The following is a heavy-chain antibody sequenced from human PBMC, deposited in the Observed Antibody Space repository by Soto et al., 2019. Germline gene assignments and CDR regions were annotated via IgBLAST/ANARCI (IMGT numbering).Heavy chain of an antibody. CDR1: GYTFTSYY. CDR3: TRDRGTSMITKLFDY. Sequence: QVQLVQSGAEVKKPGASIKVSCKASGYTFTSYYLHWVRQAPGQGLEWMGIINPSGGGTSYAQKFQSRVTMTIDSSPSTVYMELSSLISDDTAVYYCTRDRGTSMITKLFDYWGQRTLVTVSS. J-gene: IGHJ4*02. V-gene: IGHV1-46*03. CDR2: INPSGGGT. D-gene: IGHD3-16*01.